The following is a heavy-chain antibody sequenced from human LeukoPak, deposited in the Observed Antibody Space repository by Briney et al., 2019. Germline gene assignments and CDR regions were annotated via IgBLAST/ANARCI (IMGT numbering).Heavy chain of an antibody. D-gene: IGHD1-26*01. Sequence: GRSLRLSCAASGFTCSSYGMHWLRQAPGKGLEGVAVIWYGGSNKYYADSVKGRFTISRDNSKNTLYLQMNSLRAEDTSVYYCAKDFDSLSGSYFAGSWGQGTLVTVSS. CDR3: AKDFDSLSGSYFAGS. J-gene: IGHJ4*02. CDR1: GFTCSSYG. V-gene: IGHV3-33*06. CDR2: IWYGGSNK.